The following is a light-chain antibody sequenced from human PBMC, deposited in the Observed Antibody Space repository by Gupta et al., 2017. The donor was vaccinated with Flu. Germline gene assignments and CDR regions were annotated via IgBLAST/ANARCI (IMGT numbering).Light chain of an antibody. CDR2: DAS. J-gene: IGKJ5*01. V-gene: IGKV3-11*01. CDR1: QSVSSY. Sequence: ATLSLSPGERATLSCRASQSVSSYLAWYQQKPGQAPRLLIYDASNRATGIPARFSGSGSGTDFTLTISSLEPEDFAVYYCQQRSNWPQVTFGQGTRLEIK. CDR3: QQRSNWPQVT.